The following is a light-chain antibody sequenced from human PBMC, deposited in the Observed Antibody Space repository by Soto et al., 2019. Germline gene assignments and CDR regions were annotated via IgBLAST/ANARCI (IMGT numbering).Light chain of an antibody. V-gene: IGLV2-14*01. Sequence: QSALTQPASVSGSPGQSITISCTGTSSDVGGYNYVSWYQQHPGKAPKLMIYEVSNRPLGVSNRFSGSKSGNTASLTISGLQAEDEADDYCTSYTRSSTLVVFGGGTKLTVL. CDR2: EVS. CDR3: TSYTRSSTLVV. CDR1: SSDVGGYNY. J-gene: IGLJ2*01.